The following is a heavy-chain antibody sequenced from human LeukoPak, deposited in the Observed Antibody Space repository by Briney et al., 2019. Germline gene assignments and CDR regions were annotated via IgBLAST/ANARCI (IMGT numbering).Heavy chain of an antibody. CDR1: GFTFSSYW. Sequence: GGSLRLSCAVSGFTFSSYWMHWVRQAPGRGLVWVSRINSDGSSTSYAGSVKGRFTISRDNTKNTLYLQMNSLRAEDTAVYYCARGPPYDILDYWPQGTLVSLSS. CDR2: INSDGSST. V-gene: IGHV3-74*01. J-gene: IGHJ4*02. D-gene: IGHD3-9*01. CDR3: ARGPPYDILDY.